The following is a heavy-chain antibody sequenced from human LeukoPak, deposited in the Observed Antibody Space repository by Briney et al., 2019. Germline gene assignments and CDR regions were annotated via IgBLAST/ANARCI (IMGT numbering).Heavy chain of an antibody. D-gene: IGHD2/OR15-2a*01. J-gene: IGHJ4*02. Sequence: GGSLRLSCAASGFTFSSYAMHWVRQAPGKGLVWVSHVNSDGSWTSYADSVKGRFTISKDNAKNTVYLQMNSLRAEDTAVYYCVSFYETYWGRGTLVTVSS. CDR1: GFTFSSYA. CDR3: VSFYETY. V-gene: IGHV3-74*01. CDR2: VNSDGSWT.